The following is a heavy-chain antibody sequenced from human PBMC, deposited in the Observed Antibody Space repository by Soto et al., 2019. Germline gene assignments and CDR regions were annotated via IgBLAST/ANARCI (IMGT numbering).Heavy chain of an antibody. CDR1: GFTFNNYG. CDR2: ISGNGGST. V-gene: IGHV3-23*01. Sequence: GGSLRLSCAASGFTFNNYGMNWVRQAPGKGLEWVSAISGNGGSTYYAESVKGRFIISRDNSKNTLFLQMNSLRADDTAIYYCAKGYSYYYAVDVWGQGTTVTVSS. CDR3: AKGYSYYYAVDV. D-gene: IGHD2-15*01. J-gene: IGHJ6*02.